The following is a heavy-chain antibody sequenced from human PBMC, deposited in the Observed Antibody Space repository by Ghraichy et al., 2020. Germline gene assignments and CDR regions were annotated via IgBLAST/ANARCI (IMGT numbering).Heavy chain of an antibody. D-gene: IGHD6-13*01. Sequence: SETLSLTCTVSGGSISSSDFHWGWIRQPPGKGLEWIGSIYYSGSTYYNPSLKSRVTISVDTSRNQFSLKLVSVTAADTAVYYCARQYSKSPISDFHHWGQGTLGTVSS. CDR1: GGSISSSDFH. J-gene: IGHJ1*01. CDR2: IYYSGST. CDR3: ARQYSKSPISDFHH. V-gene: IGHV4-39*01.